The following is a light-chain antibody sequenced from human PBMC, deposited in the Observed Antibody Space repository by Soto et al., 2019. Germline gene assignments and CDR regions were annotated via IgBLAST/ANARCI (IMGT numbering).Light chain of an antibody. V-gene: IGKV3-20*01. J-gene: IGKJ2*01. CDR3: QQYVA. Sequence: EIVLTQSPGTLSLSPGERATLSCRASQSVSSSYVAWYQQKPGQAPRLLIYGASSRATGIPDRFSGSGSGTDFTLTISRLEPEDFAVYYCQQYVAFGQGTKLEIK. CDR1: QSVSSSY. CDR2: GAS.